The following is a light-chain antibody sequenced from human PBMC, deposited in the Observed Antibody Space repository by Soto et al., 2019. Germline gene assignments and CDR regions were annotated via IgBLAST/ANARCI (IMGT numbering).Light chain of an antibody. Sequence: EIVLTQSPGTLSLSPGERATLSCRASQSVSSSYLAWYQQKPGQAPRLLIYGASSRATGIPDRFSGSGSGTDLTLTIRRLEPEDFAVYYCYQYCGSPRTFGQGTKVEI. CDR1: QSVSSSY. J-gene: IGKJ1*01. CDR3: YQYCGSPRT. CDR2: GAS. V-gene: IGKV3-20*01.